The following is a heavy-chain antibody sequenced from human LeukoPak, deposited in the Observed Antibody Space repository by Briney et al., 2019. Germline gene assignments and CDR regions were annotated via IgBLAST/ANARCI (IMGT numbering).Heavy chain of an antibody. CDR1: RFTLSRYS. J-gene: IGHJ4*02. Sequence: GGSPRLSCATSRFTLSRYSMNWVRQAPGKGLEWVSYISSSSNTIYYADSVKGRFTISRDNANNSLYLQMNSLRAEDTAVYYCASGQFTVTTLYWGQGTLVTVSS. CDR3: ASGQFTVTTLY. D-gene: IGHD4-17*01. CDR2: ISSSSNTI. V-gene: IGHV3-48*01.